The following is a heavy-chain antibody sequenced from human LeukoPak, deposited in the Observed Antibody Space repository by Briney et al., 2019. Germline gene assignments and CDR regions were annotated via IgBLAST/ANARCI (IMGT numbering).Heavy chain of an antibody. CDR3: AREGYSSSWDFDY. CDR1: GGTFSSYA. CDR2: IIPIFGTA. Sequence: SVKASCKASGGTFSSYAISWVRQAPGQGREWMGRIIPIFGTANYAQKFQGRVTIATDESTSTAYMELSSLRSEDTAVYYCAREGYSSSWDFDYWGQGTLVTVSS. D-gene: IGHD6-13*01. J-gene: IGHJ4*02. V-gene: IGHV1-69*05.